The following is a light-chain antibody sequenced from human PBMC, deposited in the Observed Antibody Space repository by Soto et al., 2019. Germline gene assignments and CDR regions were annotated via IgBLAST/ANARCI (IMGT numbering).Light chain of an antibody. Sequence: DIQMTQSTSSLSASVGDRVTITCRASQTISKYINWYQQKPGKAPKLLIYTASSLQSGVPSRFSVSGSGTDFTLTISSLQPEDFATYYCQQSFNSPVTFGGGTKVEIK. CDR2: TAS. CDR1: QTISKY. J-gene: IGKJ4*01. CDR3: QQSFNSPVT. V-gene: IGKV1-39*01.